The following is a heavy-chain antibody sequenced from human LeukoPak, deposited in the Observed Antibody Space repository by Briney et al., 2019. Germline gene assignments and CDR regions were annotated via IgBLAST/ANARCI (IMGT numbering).Heavy chain of an antibody. J-gene: IGHJ5*02. CDR2: ISGSGGST. CDR3: AKDRGPQVLRFFGGFDP. Sequence: GALRLSCAASGFMFSSNWMGWVRQAPGKGLEWVSAISGSGGSTYYADSVKGRFTISRDNSKNTLYLQMNSLRAEDTAVYYCAKDRGPQVLRFFGGFDPWGQGTLVTVSS. CDR1: GFMFSSNW. V-gene: IGHV3-23*01. D-gene: IGHD3-3*01.